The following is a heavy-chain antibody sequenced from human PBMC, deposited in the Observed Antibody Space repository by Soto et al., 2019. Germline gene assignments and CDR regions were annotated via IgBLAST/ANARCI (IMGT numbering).Heavy chain of an antibody. V-gene: IGHV1-18*04. Sequence: QVHLVQSGGEVKKPGASVIVSCKTSGYNLSTYTINWVRQAPGHGLEWIGWISAKNGNTDYPRKVQGRVTVTRDTSTTTSCMEVRNLRSDDTAVDYGASGYFDHFLDFGGQGTLVTVSS. CDR3: ASGYFDHFLDF. CDR1: GYNLSTYT. J-gene: IGHJ4*02. CDR2: ISAKNGNT. D-gene: IGHD3-22*01.